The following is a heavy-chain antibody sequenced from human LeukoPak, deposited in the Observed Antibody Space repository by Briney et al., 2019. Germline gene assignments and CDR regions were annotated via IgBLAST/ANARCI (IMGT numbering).Heavy chain of an antibody. Sequence: SETLSLTCTVSGGSISSYYWSWIRQPPGKGLEWIGYIYYSGSTNYNPSLKSRVTISVDTSKNQFPLKLSSVTAADTAVYYCARDQGYSGYGFDYWGQGTLVTVSS. V-gene: IGHV4-59*01. D-gene: IGHD5-12*01. J-gene: IGHJ4*02. CDR1: GGSISSYY. CDR3: ARDQGYSGYGFDY. CDR2: IYYSGST.